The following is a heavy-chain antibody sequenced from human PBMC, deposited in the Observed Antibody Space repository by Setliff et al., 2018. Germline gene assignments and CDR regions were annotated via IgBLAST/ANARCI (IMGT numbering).Heavy chain of an antibody. CDR2: IWDDGVKK. CDR1: GFTFSSYR. J-gene: IGHJ4*02. V-gene: IGHV3-33*08. Sequence: GGSLRLSCAASGFTFSSYRMHWVRQAPGKGLEWVAVIWDDGVKKYHADSVKGRFTISRDNSKNTLYLQMNSLRAEDTAVYYCARDQGSYGYRAFDSWGQGALVTVSS. D-gene: IGHD3-16*01. CDR3: ARDQGSYGYRAFDS.